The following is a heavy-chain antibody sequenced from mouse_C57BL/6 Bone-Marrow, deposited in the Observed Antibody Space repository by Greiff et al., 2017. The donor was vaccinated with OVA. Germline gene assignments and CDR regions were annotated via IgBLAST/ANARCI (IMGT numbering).Heavy chain of an antibody. J-gene: IGHJ3*01. D-gene: IGHD3-2*02. CDR2: IYPGDGDT. Sequence: QVQLQQSGPELVKPRASVKISCKASGYAFSSSWMNWVKQRPGKGLEWIGRIYPGDGDTNYNGKFKGKATLTADKSSSTAYMQLSSLTSEDSAVYFCARKTAQAPFAYWGQGTLVTVSA. CDR3: ARKTAQAPFAY. CDR1: GYAFSSSW. V-gene: IGHV1-82*01.